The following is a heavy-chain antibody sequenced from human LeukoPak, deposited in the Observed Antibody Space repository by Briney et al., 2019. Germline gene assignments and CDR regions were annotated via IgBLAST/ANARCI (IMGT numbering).Heavy chain of an antibody. D-gene: IGHD2-8*01. CDR2: IYTSGST. V-gene: IGHV4-4*09. CDR3: ARLGVYNYYYYMDV. J-gene: IGHJ6*03. CDR1: GGSISSYY. Sequence: PSETLSLTCTVSGGSISSYYWSWIRQPPGKGLEWIGYIYTSGSTNYNPSLKSRVTISVDTSKNQFSLKLSSVTAADTAVYYCARLGVYNYYYYMDVWGKGTTVTVSS.